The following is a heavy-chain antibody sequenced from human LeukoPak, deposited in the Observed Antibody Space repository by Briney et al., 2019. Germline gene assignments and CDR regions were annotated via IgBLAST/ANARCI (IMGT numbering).Heavy chain of an antibody. J-gene: IGHJ4*02. V-gene: IGHV4-34*01. Sequence: PSETLSLTCAVYGGSFSGYYWSWIRQPPGKGLEWIGEINHSGSTNYNPSLKSRVTISVDTSENQFSLKLSSVTAADTAVYYCAREKYSSSSLDYWGQGTLVTVSS. CDR1: GGSFSGYY. CDR3: AREKYSSSSLDY. D-gene: IGHD6-6*01. CDR2: INHSGST.